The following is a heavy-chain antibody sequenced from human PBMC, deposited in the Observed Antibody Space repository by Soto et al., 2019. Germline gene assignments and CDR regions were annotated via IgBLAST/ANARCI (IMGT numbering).Heavy chain of an antibody. Sequence: GWSLRLSCAAAGFTFDDYAMHWVRQAPGKGLEWVSLISWDGGSTYYADSVKGRFTISRDNSKNSLYLQMNSLRAEDTALYYCAKAPAVAGTSYFQHWGQGTLVTVSS. J-gene: IGHJ1*01. CDR2: ISWDGGST. V-gene: IGHV3-43D*04. D-gene: IGHD6-19*01. CDR1: GFTFDDYA. CDR3: AKAPAVAGTSYFQH.